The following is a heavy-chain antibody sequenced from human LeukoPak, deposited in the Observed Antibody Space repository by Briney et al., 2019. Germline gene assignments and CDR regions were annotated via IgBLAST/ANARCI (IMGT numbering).Heavy chain of an antibody. V-gene: IGHV4-31*03. D-gene: IGHD3-9*01. CDR2: IFYTGAT. CDR1: GGSITSGGYY. Sequence: PSETLSLTCTVSGGSITSGGYYWSWIRQYPGKGLEWIGYIFYTGATHYNPSLKSRVFISMDMSKNQFSLTLSSVTATDTAVYYCASSRSAYDFLTGYSSDTNWFDPWGQGTLVTVSS. J-gene: IGHJ5*02. CDR3: ASSRSAYDFLTGYSSDTNWFDP.